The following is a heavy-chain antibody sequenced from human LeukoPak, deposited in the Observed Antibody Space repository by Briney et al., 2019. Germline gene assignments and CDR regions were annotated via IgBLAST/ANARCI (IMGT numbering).Heavy chain of an antibody. CDR3: ARAWRELPTGIDY. CDR2: ISYSVSA. CDR1: GGSISSYY. J-gene: IGHJ4*02. V-gene: IGHV4-59*01. D-gene: IGHD1-26*01. Sequence: SETLSLSCTVSGGSISSYYWNWIRKPPGEGVERIGYISYSVSANYTASIKCRATIPLDTSKTQTSLKLSSVPAADTAVYYCARAWRELPTGIDYWGQGPLVTVSS.